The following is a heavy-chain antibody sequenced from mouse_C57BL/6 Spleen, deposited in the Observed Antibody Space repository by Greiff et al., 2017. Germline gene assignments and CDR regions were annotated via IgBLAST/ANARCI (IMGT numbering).Heavy chain of an antibody. CDR3: ARRGGPLYYFDY. CDR2: VDPSDSYT. J-gene: IGHJ2*01. CDR1: GYTFTSYW. V-gene: IGHV1-59*01. Sequence: VQLQQSGAELVRPGTSVKLSCKASGYTFTSYWMHWVKQRPGQGLEWIGVVDPSDSYTNYNQKFKGKATLTVDTSSSTAYMQLSSLTSEDSAVFYCARRGGPLYYFDYWGQGTTLTVSS.